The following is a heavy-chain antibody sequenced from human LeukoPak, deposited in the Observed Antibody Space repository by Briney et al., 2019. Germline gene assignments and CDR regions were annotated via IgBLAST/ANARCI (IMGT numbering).Heavy chain of an antibody. D-gene: IGHD6-13*01. CDR1: GGSFSGYY. V-gene: IGHV4-34*01. CDR3: ARESIAAAGTPLDY. CDR2: INHSGST. J-gene: IGHJ4*02. Sequence: SETLSLTCAVYGGSFSGYYWSWIRQPPGKGLEWIGEINHSGSTNYNPSLKSRVTISVDTSKNQFSLKLSSVTTADTAVYYCARESIAAAGTPLDYWGQGTLVTVSS.